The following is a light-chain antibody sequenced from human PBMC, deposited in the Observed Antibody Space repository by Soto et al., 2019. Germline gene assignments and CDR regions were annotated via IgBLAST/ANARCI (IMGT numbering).Light chain of an antibody. CDR1: QSVSSY. CDR3: QQRSNWPT. J-gene: IGKJ1*01. Sequence: EIGLPQVPATPTLFKRGKAPLSFRASQSVSSYLAWYQQKPGQAPRLLIYDASNRATGIPARFSGSGSGTDFTLTISSLEPEDFAVYYCQQRSNWPTFGQGTKVDIK. CDR2: DAS. V-gene: IGKV3-11*01.